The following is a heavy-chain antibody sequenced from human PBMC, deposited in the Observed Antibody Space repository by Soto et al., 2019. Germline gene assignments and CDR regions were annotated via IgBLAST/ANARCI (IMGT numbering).Heavy chain of an antibody. CDR3: ARHGAWAPIDD. CDR2: TYYRANT. J-gene: IGHJ4*02. CDR1: GGSIDSSNFY. V-gene: IGHV4-39*01. D-gene: IGHD3-16*01. Sequence: QLQLQESGPGLVKPSEALSLTCSVSGGSIDSSNFYWAWIRQPPGEGLEWIGSTYYRANTYYNSSLKSRVTISVETSKNQFSLKLSSVTAADTAVYYCARHGAWAPIDDWGQGTLVTVSS.